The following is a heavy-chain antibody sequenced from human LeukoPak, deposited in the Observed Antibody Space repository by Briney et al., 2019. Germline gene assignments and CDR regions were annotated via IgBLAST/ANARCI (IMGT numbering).Heavy chain of an antibody. CDR3: ATSRSSHLLSLRPVSNWFDP. CDR1: GFTFSSYS. V-gene: IGHV3-21*01. D-gene: IGHD2-2*01. CDR2: ISSSSSYI. J-gene: IGHJ5*02. Sequence: GGSLRLSCAASGFTFSSYSMNWVRQAPGKGLEWVSSISSSSSYIYYADSVKGRFTISRDNAKNSLYLQMNSLRAEDTAVYYCATSRSSHLLSLRPVSNWFDPWGQGTLVTVSS.